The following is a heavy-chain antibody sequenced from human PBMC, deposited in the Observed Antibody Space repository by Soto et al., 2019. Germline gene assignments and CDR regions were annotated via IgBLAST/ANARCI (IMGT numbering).Heavy chain of an antibody. CDR1: GGSIISRHW. CDR3: ATRYGDYGTWYFDL. Sequence: QVQLQESGPGLVKPSGTLSLTCAVSGGSIISRHWWTWVRQPPGKGLEWIGEIFHSGPTNYNPSLKSRVTMSVIKPKNQFFLTLTSVTAADTAVYYCATRYGDYGTWYFDLWGRGTLVTVSS. J-gene: IGHJ2*01. V-gene: IGHV4-4*02. D-gene: IGHD4-17*01. CDR2: IFHSGPT.